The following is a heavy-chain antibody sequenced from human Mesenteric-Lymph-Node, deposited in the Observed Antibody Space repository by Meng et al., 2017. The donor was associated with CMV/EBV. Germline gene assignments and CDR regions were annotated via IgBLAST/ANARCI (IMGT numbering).Heavy chain of an antibody. D-gene: IGHD5-12*01. CDR3: AKSDRATIGPFDY. V-gene: IGHV3-23*03. J-gene: IGHJ4*02. CDR2: IYSGGSTA. CDR1: GFTVSSTY. Sequence: GGSLRLSCAASGFTVSSTYMTWVRQAPGKGLEWVSVIYSGGSTAYYADSVKGRFTISRDNSKNTLYLQMNSLRAEDTAVYYCAKSDRATIGPFDYWGQGTLVTVSS.